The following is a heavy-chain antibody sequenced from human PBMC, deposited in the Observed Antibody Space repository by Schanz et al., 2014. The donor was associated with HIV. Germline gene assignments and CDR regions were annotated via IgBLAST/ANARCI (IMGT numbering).Heavy chain of an antibody. CDR3: AKRIIFGVVFPANFDY. CDR1: GLSLSDFA. Sequence: EVQVVESGGGLAQPGRSLRLSCVVSGLSLSDFAWHWVRQTPERGLEWVSAISGSGGSTYYADSVKGRFTISRDNSKNTLYLQMNSLRAEDTAVYYCAKRIIFGVVFPANFDYWGQGTLVTVSS. CDR2: ISGSGGST. D-gene: IGHD3-3*01. V-gene: IGHV3-23*04. J-gene: IGHJ4*02.